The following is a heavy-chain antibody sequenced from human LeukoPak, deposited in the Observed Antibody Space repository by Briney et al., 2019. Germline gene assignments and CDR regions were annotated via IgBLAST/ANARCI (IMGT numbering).Heavy chain of an antibody. CDR1: GYTLTSYG. Sequence: ASVKVSCRASGYTLTSYGINWVRQAPGQGLEWLGWISAYTGDTKYAQNLQGRVNMTTDTSTSTAYMELKSLRSDDTAVYYCAIVGFSKSYHHMDVWGKGTTVTVSS. CDR2: ISAYTGDT. CDR3: AIVGFSKSYHHMDV. D-gene: IGHD4-11*01. J-gene: IGHJ6*03. V-gene: IGHV1-18*01.